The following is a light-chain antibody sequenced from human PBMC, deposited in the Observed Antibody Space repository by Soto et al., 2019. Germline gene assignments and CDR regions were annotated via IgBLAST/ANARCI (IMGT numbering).Light chain of an antibody. V-gene: IGKV3-20*01. J-gene: IGKJ2*01. Sequence: EIVLTQSPGTLSFSPGERAPLSCRASQSVSSSYLAWYQQKPGQAPRLLIYGASSRATGIPDRFSGSGSGTDFTLTISRLEPEDFAVYYCQQYGSSPPYTFGQGTKLEIK. CDR2: GAS. CDR3: QQYGSSPPYT. CDR1: QSVSSSY.